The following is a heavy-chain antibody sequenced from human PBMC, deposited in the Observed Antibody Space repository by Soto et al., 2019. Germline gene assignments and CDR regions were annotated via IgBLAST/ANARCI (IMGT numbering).Heavy chain of an antibody. Sequence: QVQLVQSGAEEKKPGASVKVSCKSSGYTFTSYAMHWVRQAPGQWLEWMGWINAGNGNTKYSQKFQGRVTITRDTSASTAYMDLSSLRSEHTAVYYCARSIVVVTALDYWGQGTLVTVSS. CDR3: ARSIVVVTALDY. J-gene: IGHJ4*02. CDR1: GYTFTSYA. V-gene: IGHV1-3*05. D-gene: IGHD2-21*02. CDR2: INAGNGNT.